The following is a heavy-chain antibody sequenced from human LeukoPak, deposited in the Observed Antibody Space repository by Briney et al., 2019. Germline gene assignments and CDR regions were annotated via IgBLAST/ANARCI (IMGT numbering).Heavy chain of an antibody. D-gene: IGHD1-26*01. J-gene: IGHJ5*02. CDR1: GGSISSSNW. CDR2: IYHSGST. Sequence: PSGTLSLTCAVSGGSISSSNWWSWVRQPPGKGLEWIGEIYHSGSTNYNPSLKSRVTISVDKSKNQFSLKLSSVTAADTAVYYCARDGVGATLWFDPWGQGTLVTVSS. V-gene: IGHV4-4*02. CDR3: ARDGVGATLWFDP.